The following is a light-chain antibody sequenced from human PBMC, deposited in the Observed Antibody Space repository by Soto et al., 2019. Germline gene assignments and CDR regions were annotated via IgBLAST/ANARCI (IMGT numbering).Light chain of an antibody. J-gene: IGLJ1*01. CDR1: SSDVGGYNY. V-gene: IGLV2-14*03. CDR2: DVS. Sequence: QSALTQPASVSGSPGQSITISCTGTSSDVGGYNYVSWYQHHPGKAPKLLIYDVSNRPSGISNRFSGSKSDNTASLTISGLQLGDGPDYYCSWYKPRNPRQIFLGTGTKATVL. CDR3: SWYKPRNPRQIF.